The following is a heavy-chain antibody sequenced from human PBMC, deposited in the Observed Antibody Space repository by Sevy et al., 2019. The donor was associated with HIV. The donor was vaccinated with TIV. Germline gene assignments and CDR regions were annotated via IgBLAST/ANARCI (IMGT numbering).Heavy chain of an antibody. CDR3: AKDGVARNKLWDWFDP. Sequence: GGSLRLFCATSGFTFNIYAMSWVRQAPGKGLEWVSTIGGGDTYYADSVKGRFTISRDDSKSAVYLQMNSLRADDTAVYYCAKDGVARNKLWDWFDPWGQGTLVTVSS. CDR1: GFTFNIYA. V-gene: IGHV3-23*01. D-gene: IGHD2-21*01. J-gene: IGHJ5*02. CDR2: IGGGDT.